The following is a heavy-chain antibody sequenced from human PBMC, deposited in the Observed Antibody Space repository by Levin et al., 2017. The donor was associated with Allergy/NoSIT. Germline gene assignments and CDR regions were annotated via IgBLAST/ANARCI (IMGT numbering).Heavy chain of an antibody. V-gene: IGHV4-39*01. CDR2: IYYSGST. Sequence: GSLRLSCTVSGGSISSSSYYWGWIRQPPGKGLEWIGSIYYSGSTYYNPSLKSRVTISVDTSKNQFSLKLSSVTAADTAVYYCARHSYGSGGAEFYFDYWGQGTLVTVSS. D-gene: IGHD3-10*01. CDR3: ARHSYGSGGAEFYFDY. J-gene: IGHJ4*02. CDR1: GGSISSSSYY.